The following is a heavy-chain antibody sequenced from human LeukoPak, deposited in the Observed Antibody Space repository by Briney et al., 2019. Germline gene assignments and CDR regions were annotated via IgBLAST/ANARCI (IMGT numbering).Heavy chain of an antibody. D-gene: IGHD3-3*01. CDR1: GYTFTIYG. Sequence: ASVKVSCKASGYTFTIYGISWVRQAPGQGLEWMGWISAYNGNTNYAQKLQGRVTMTTDTSTSTAYMELRSLRSDDTAVYYCARDYDFWSGYYIHAFDIWGQGTMVTVSS. V-gene: IGHV1-18*01. CDR2: ISAYNGNT. J-gene: IGHJ3*02. CDR3: ARDYDFWSGYYIHAFDI.